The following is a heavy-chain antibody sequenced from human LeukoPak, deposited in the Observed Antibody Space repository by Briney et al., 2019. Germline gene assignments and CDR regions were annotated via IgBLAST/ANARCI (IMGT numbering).Heavy chain of an antibody. J-gene: IGHJ4*02. CDR2: IASDGNDQ. CDR3: AKDRQGSDYYDSHGFDY. Sequence: PGGSLRLSCAASGFTFNRYAIHWVRQAPGKGLEWVTVIASDGNDQHYADSVKGRFTISRDNSKNTLYLQMNSLRAEDTAVYYCAKDRQGSDYYDSHGFDYWGQGTLVTVSS. CDR1: GFTFNRYA. D-gene: IGHD3-22*01. V-gene: IGHV3-30-3*01.